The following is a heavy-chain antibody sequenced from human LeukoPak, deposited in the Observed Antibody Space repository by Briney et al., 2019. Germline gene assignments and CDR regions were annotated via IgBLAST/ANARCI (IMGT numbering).Heavy chain of an antibody. J-gene: IGHJ5*02. CDR3: ATMGIDPTWTWFDP. CDR1: GGSISSRSYY. V-gene: IGHV4-39*01. CDR2: IYYSGRT. Sequence: SETLSLTCTVSGGSISSRSYYWGWIRQPPGKGLEWIGSIYYSGRTYYNPSLKSRVTISVDRSKNQFSLKLSSVTAADTAVYYCATMGIDPTWTWFDPWGQGTLVTVSS. D-gene: IGHD1-26*01.